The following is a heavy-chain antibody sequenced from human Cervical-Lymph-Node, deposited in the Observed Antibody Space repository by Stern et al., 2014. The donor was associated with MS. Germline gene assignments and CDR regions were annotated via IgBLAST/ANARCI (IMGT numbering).Heavy chain of an antibody. CDR1: GGSLRRHH. CDR3: ARDRISGSWYFDV. J-gene: IGHJ2*01. CDR2: IDHSGNT. D-gene: IGHD6-19*01. Sequence: QVQLQESGPGLVKPSETLSLTCSVSGGSLRRHHWSSVREPPGKGLEWIGYIDHSGNTNYNPSLKSRVIILVDTSKNQFSLRLASVTAADTALYYCARDRISGSWYFDVWGRGTPVTVSS. V-gene: IGHV4-59*11.